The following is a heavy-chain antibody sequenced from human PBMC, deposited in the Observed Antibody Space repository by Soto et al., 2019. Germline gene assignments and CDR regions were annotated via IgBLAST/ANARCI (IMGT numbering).Heavy chain of an antibody. Sequence: QITLKESGPTLVKPTQTLTLTCTFSGFSLSTSGVGVGWIRQPPGKALEWLALIYWDDDKRYSPSLKNRLTITKDTSKHLVVPTMTNMDPVDTATYGCAHEGPVLDAFDIWGQGTMVTLSS. CDR3: AHEGPVLDAFDI. D-gene: IGHD2-8*02. CDR1: GFSLSTSGVG. CDR2: IYWDDDK. V-gene: IGHV2-5*02. J-gene: IGHJ3*02.